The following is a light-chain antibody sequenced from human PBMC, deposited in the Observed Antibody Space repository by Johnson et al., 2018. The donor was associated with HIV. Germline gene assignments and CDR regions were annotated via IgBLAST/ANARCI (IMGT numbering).Light chain of an antibody. CDR2: DNN. CDR3: GAWDSSLRSGF. Sequence: QSVLTQPPSVSAAPGQKVTISCSGSSSNIGNNYVSWYQQLPGTAPKLLIYDNNKRPSGTTDRFSGSKSGPSATLGIPGIQARDEADYYCGAWDSSLRSGFFGTGTKVTVL. CDR1: SSNIGNNY. J-gene: IGLJ1*01. V-gene: IGLV1-51*01.